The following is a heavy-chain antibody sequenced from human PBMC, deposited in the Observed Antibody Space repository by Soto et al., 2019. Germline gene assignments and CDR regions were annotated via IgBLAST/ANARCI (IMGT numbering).Heavy chain of an antibody. Sequence: SVKVSCKASGFTFTSSAVQWVRQARGQRLEWIGWIVVGSGNTNYAQKFQERVTITRDMSTSTAYMELSSLRSEDTAVYYCAAETFGTYDFWSGYPTDSYYYGMDVWGQGTTVTVSS. J-gene: IGHJ6*02. CDR3: AAETFGTYDFWSGYPTDSYYYGMDV. CDR1: GFTFTSSA. V-gene: IGHV1-58*01. CDR2: IVVGSGNT. D-gene: IGHD3-3*01.